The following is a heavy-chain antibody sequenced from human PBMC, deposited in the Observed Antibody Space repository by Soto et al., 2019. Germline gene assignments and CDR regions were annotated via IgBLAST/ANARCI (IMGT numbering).Heavy chain of an antibody. CDR1: GFLFSSSA. J-gene: IGHJ3*01. CDR3: APTSLRGFSL. V-gene: IGHV1-58*01. Sequence: QMQVVQSGPELKMPGTSVKVSCKTSGFLFSSSAVHWVRQSRGQHLEWIGWIVVGSGETNYAHSFQDGVTITRDMSTKAAYMTLSSLRSEDTARHDCAPTSLRGFSLWGQGLMVTVSS. CDR2: IVVGSGET.